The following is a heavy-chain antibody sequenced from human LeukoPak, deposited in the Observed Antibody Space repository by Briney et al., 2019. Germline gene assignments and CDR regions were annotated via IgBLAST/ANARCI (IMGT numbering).Heavy chain of an antibody. Sequence: SETLSLTCTVSGGSFSSSTYYWGWIRQPPGKGLELIGSIYYSGSTYYNPSLKSRVTISVDTSKNQFSLRLSSVTAADTAVYYCARQAFSSGWYSNYWGQGTLVTVSS. CDR1: GGSFSSSTYY. D-gene: IGHD6-19*01. CDR3: ARQAFSSGWYSNY. V-gene: IGHV4-39*01. J-gene: IGHJ4*02. CDR2: IYYSGST.